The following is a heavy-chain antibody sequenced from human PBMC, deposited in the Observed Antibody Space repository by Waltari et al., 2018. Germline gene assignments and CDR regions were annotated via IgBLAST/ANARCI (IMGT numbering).Heavy chain of an antibody. Sequence: QVQLVQSGAEVKKPGASVKVSCKASGYSFDSYGISWVRQAPGQGLEWMGWFHTDHGDGNYAQKFQGRVTMTTDSSTSTAHMELRSLGSDDTAVYYCARRSPYSSFDYWGQGTLVTVSS. CDR1: GYSFDSYG. V-gene: IGHV1-18*01. CDR3: ARRSPYSSFDY. CDR2: FHTDHGDG. D-gene: IGHD3-22*01. J-gene: IGHJ4*02.